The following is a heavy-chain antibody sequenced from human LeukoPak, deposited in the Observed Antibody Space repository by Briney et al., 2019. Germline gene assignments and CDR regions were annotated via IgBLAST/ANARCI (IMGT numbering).Heavy chain of an antibody. Sequence: ASVKVSCKAFGYTFTSYGISWVRQAPGQGLEWMGWISAYNGNTNYAQKLQGRVTMTTDTSTSTAYMELRSLRSDDTAVYYCARWFGYYDSSGFDYWGQGTLVTVSS. CDR2: ISAYNGNT. CDR3: ARWFGYYDSSGFDY. D-gene: IGHD3-22*01. CDR1: GYTFTSYG. V-gene: IGHV1-18*01. J-gene: IGHJ4*02.